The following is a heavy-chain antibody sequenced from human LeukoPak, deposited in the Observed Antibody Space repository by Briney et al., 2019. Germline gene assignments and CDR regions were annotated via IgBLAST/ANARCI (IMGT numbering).Heavy chain of an antibody. CDR1: GGSISSSSYY. Sequence: SETLSLTCTVSGGSISSSSYYWGWIRQPPGKGLEWIGSIYYSGSTYYNPSLKSRVTISVDMSKSQFSLKLSSVTAADTAVYYCARHRSGWLQSSFDYWGQGTLVTVSS. V-gene: IGHV4-39*01. J-gene: IGHJ4*02. D-gene: IGHD5-24*01. CDR3: ARHRSGWLQSSFDY. CDR2: IYYSGST.